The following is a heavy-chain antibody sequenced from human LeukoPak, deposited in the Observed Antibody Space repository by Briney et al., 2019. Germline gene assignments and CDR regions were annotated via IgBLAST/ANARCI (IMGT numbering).Heavy chain of an antibody. D-gene: IGHD1-14*01. J-gene: IGHJ4*02. CDR1: GGSISSGDYY. CDR2: IYYSGST. V-gene: IGHV4-30-4*01. Sequence: SETLSLTCTVSGGSISSGDYYWSWIRQPPGKGLEWIGYIYYSGSTYYNPSLKSRVTISVDTSKNQFSLKLSSVTAADTAVYYCARVARNAGKDYWGQGTLVTVSS. CDR3: ARVARNAGKDY.